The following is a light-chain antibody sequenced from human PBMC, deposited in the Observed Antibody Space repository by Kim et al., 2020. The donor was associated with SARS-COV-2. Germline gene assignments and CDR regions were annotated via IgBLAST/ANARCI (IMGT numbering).Light chain of an antibody. CDR3: QQYNNWPPGVS. CDR1: QRVGII. J-gene: IGKJ4*01. Sequence: PGSSLTLSCRARQRVGIILAWYQQTPGQAPRLLIYGVSRRATDIPDRFSGSGSGTEFTLTISSLQSEDFGIYYCQQYNNWPPGVSFGGGTKLEI. V-gene: IGKV3-15*01. CDR2: GVS.